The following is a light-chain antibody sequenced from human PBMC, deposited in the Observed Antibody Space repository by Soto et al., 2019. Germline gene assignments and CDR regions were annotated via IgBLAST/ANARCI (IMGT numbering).Light chain of an antibody. V-gene: IGLV3-27*01. J-gene: IGLJ3*02. Sequence: SYELTQPSSVSVSPGQTARITCSGDVLAKKYVRWFQQKPGQAPVLIIYKDSERPSAIPERFSGSSSGTTVTLTISGAQVEDEADYYCYSAADNNLRVFGGGTKVTVL. CDR2: KDS. CDR1: VLAKKY. CDR3: YSAADNNLRV.